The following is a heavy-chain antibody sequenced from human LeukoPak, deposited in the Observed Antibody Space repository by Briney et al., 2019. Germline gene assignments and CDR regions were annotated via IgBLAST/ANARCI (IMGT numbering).Heavy chain of an antibody. CDR2: IYYSGST. Sequence: PSETLSLTCTVSGGSISSYYWSWIRQPPGKGLEWIGYIYYSGSTYYNPSLKSRVTISVDTSKNQFSLKLSSVTAADTAVYYCARDQRWSARSYSYYYMDVWGKGTTVTVSS. CDR1: GGSISSYY. CDR3: ARDQRWSARSYSYYYMDV. V-gene: IGHV4-59*12. J-gene: IGHJ6*03. D-gene: IGHD4-23*01.